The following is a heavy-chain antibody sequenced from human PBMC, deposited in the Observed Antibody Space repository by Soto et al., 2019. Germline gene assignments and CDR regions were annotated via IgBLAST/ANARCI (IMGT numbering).Heavy chain of an antibody. CDR1: GFIFSSYN. Sequence: GGSLRLSCAASGFIFSSYNMNWVRQAPGKGLEWVSSISSSSSYIYNADSVKGRFTISRDNAKNTLFLQMSSLRAEDTAVYYCAKVSPGTYSSYFYGVGVWGQGTTVTVSS. V-gene: IGHV3-21*03. D-gene: IGHD1-26*01. CDR3: AKVSPGTYSSYFYGVGV. J-gene: IGHJ6*02. CDR2: ISSSSSYI.